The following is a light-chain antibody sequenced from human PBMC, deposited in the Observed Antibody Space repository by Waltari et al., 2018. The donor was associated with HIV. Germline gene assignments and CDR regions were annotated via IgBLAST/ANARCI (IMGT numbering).Light chain of an antibody. CDR2: STH. J-gene: IGLJ2*01. CDR1: SGSVSTSYY. CDR3: VVYLGSGTWV. V-gene: IGLV8-61*01. Sequence: QTVVTQEPSLSVSPGGTVTLTCGLSSGSVSTSYYPTLHKQTPGQTPLTLNFSTHTRSSGVRDRCSGSILGNQAALTIAGAQADDESDYYCVVYLGSGTWVFGGGTKLTVL.